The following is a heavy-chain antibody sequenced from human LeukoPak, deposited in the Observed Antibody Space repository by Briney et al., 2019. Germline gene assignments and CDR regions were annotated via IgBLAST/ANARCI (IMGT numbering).Heavy chain of an antibody. CDR3: ARGITGTTVDY. CDR2: VYYSGST. CDR1: GGAIRSYY. Sequence: PSETLSLTGTDSGGAIRSYYWSWIRQPPGKGLEWNGYVYYSGSTNYNPSLKSRVTISVVTSKNQFSLKLSSVTAADPAVYYCARGITGTTVDYWGQGTLVTVSS. V-gene: IGHV4-59*01. D-gene: IGHD1-14*01. J-gene: IGHJ4*02.